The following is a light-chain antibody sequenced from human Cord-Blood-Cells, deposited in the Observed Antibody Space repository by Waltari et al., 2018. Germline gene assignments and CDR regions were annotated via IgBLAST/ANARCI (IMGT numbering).Light chain of an antibody. V-gene: IGLV3-25*03. CDR2: KDR. Sequence: SYELTQPPSVSVSPGQTARITCSGDALPKQYAYWYQQKPGHAPVLGIYKDRRRASGFTEPSSGSSSGTTVTLTISGVQAEDEADYYCQSADSSGTYVFGTGTKVTVL. CDR1: ALPKQY. CDR3: QSADSSGTYV. J-gene: IGLJ1*01.